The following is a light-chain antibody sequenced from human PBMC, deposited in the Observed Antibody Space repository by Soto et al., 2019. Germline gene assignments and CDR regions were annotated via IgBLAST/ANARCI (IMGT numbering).Light chain of an antibody. CDR3: QQYFATPLT. V-gene: IGKV4-1*01. CDR2: WAS. J-gene: IGKJ4*01. Sequence: DIVMTQSPDSLAVSPGERATFNCKSSQSLLLNVNNKNYLAWYQQKLGQPPKLLIYWASARESGVPDRFSGSGSETNFTLTISSLQAEDVAVYYCQQYFATPLTFGGGTRVEI. CDR1: QSLLLNVNNKNY.